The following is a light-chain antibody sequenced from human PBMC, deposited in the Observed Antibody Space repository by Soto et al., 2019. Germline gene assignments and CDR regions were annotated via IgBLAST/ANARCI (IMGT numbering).Light chain of an antibody. CDR1: QAIDTY. CDR2: AAS. CDR3: QQLNSFLFI. Sequence: DIQLTQSPSFLSASVGDRVTITCRASQAIDTYLAWYQQKPGKAPKLLIYAASLLQSGVPSRFSGSGSGTELTLTINSLQPEDFASYYCQQLNSFLFIFGQGTRLEIK. J-gene: IGKJ5*01. V-gene: IGKV1-9*01.